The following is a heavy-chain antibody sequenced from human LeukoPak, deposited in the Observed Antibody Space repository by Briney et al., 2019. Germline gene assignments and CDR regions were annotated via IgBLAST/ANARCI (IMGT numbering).Heavy chain of an antibody. CDR3: AKDASVAGTTIDFDY. CDR1: GFTFSSYA. CDR2: ISGSGGST. J-gene: IGHJ4*02. V-gene: IGHV3-23*01. D-gene: IGHD6-19*01. Sequence: GGSLRLSCAASGFTFSSYAMSSGRQAPGKGLEWVSAISGSGGSTYYADSVKGRFTISRDNTKNTLYLQMNSLRAEDTAVYYCAKDASVAGTTIDFDYWGQGTLVTVSS.